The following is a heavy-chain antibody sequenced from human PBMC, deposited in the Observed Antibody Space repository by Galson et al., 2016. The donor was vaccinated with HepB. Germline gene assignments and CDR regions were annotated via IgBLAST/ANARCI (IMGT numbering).Heavy chain of an antibody. V-gene: IGHV3-23*01. D-gene: IGHD2-15*01. J-gene: IGHJ5*02. Sequence: SLRLSCAASGFTFRSYAMSWVRQAPGKGLEWVSGISGDGGTTYYKDSVKGRFTISRDNSKHTLYLQMNSLRADDTAVYYCAKRRTYCSGGRCHSGWFDPWGQGTLVTVSS. CDR2: ISGDGGTT. CDR3: AKRRTYCSGGRCHSGWFDP. CDR1: GFTFRSYA.